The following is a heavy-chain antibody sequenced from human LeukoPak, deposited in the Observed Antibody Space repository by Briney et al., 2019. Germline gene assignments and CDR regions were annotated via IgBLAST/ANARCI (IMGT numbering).Heavy chain of an antibody. Sequence: SETLSLTCAVYGGSFSGYYWSWIRQPPGKGLEWIGEINHSGSTNYNPSLKSRVTISVDTSKNQFSLKLSSVTAADTAVYYCARASPLDYWGQGTLVTVS. CDR3: ARASPLDY. V-gene: IGHV4-34*01. CDR1: GGSFSGYY. J-gene: IGHJ4*02. CDR2: INHSGST.